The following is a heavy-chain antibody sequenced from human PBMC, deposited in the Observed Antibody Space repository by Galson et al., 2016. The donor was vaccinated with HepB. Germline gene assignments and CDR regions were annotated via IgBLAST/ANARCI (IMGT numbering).Heavy chain of an antibody. J-gene: IGHJ4*02. D-gene: IGHD3-16*01. V-gene: IGHV3-64D*08. CDR3: VKHDRGPADY. Sequence: SLRLSCAASGFTFRSYGMHWVRQAPGKGLEFVAAISSDGKSMYSADSVKGRFSISRDNLKSILYLQMSSLRPEDTATYYCVKHDRGPADYWGQGTPVTVSS. CDR2: ISSDGKSM. CDR1: GFTFRSYG.